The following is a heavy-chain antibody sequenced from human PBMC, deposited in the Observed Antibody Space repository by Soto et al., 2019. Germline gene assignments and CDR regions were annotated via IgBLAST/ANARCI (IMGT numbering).Heavy chain of an antibody. CDR1: GGSISSYY. CDR2: IYYSGST. Sequence: LSLTCTVSGGSISSYYWSWIRQPPGKGLEWIGYIYYSGSTNYNPSLKSRVTISVDTSKNQFSLKLSSVTAADTAVYYCARETDFWSGQGGAWFDPWGQGTLVTVSS. J-gene: IGHJ5*02. CDR3: ARETDFWSGQGGAWFDP. V-gene: IGHV4-59*01. D-gene: IGHD3-3*01.